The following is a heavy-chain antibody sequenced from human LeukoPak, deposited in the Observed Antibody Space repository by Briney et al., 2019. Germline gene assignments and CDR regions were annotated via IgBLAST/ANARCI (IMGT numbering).Heavy chain of an antibody. J-gene: IGHJ6*03. V-gene: IGHV3-53*01. CDR3: ARLQGYSLGYQYFYYMDV. Sequence: GGSLRLSCAGSGFIVGDTHMTWVRQAPGKGLEWVSLVYSGITTHYADSVKGRFSISRDHSNNILYLQMNTLRAEDTAVYYCARLQGYSLGYQYFYYMDVWGTGTTLTVSS. D-gene: IGHD5-18*01. CDR2: VYSGITT. CDR1: GFIVGDTH.